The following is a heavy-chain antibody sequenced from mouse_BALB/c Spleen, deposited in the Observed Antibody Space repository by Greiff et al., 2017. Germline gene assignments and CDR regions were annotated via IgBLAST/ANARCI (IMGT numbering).Heavy chain of an antibody. CDR2: IYPGSGNT. V-gene: IGHV1-77*01. D-gene: IGHD3-3*01. Sequence: VQLQQSGAELARPGASVKLSCKASGYTFTDYYINWVKQRTGQGLEWIGEIYPGSGNTYYNEKFKGKATLTADKSSSTAYMQLSSLTSEDSAVYFGAREGGRAWFAYWGQGTLVTVSA. J-gene: IGHJ3*01. CDR3: AREGGRAWFAY. CDR1: GYTFTDYY.